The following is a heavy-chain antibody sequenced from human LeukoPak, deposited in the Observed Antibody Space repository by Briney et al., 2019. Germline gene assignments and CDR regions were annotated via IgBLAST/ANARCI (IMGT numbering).Heavy chain of an antibody. V-gene: IGHV3-48*04. CDR2: ISSSSSTI. CDR1: AFTFSSYS. Sequence: GGSLRLSCAASAFTFSSYSMNWVRQAPGKGLEWVSYISSSSSTIYYADSVKGRFTISRDNAKNSLYLQMNSLRAEDTAVYYCARDGYYFDYWGQGTLVTVSS. CDR3: ARDGYYFDY. J-gene: IGHJ4*02.